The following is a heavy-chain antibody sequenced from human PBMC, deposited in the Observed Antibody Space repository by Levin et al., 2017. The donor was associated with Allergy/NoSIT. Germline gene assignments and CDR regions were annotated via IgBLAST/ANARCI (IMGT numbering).Heavy chain of an antibody. CDR2: INHSGST. V-gene: IGHV4-34*01. Sequence: TSETLSLTCAVYGGSFSGYYWSWIRQPPGKGLEWIGEINHSGSTNYNPSLKSRVTISVDTSKNQFSLKLSSVTAADTAVYYCARVGGVHLITQTKYYYYGMDVWGQGTTVTVSS. D-gene: IGHD3-16*01. J-gene: IGHJ6*02. CDR3: ARVGGVHLITQTKYYYYGMDV. CDR1: GGSFSGYY.